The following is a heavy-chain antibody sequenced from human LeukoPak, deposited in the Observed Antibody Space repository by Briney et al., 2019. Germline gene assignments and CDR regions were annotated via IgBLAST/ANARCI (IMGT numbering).Heavy chain of an antibody. CDR2: ISGSGDTI. CDR1: KFIFSDYY. J-gene: IGHJ4*02. D-gene: IGHD3-10*01. CDR3: ARDSAMYYYGSGSYFGD. V-gene: IGHV3-11*04. Sequence: PGGSLRLSCAASKFIFSDYYMSWIRQAPGKGLEWVSYISGSGDTIYYADSVKGRFTISRDNAKNSLYLQMNSLRAEDTAVYYCARDSAMYYYGSGSYFGDWGQGTLVTVSS.